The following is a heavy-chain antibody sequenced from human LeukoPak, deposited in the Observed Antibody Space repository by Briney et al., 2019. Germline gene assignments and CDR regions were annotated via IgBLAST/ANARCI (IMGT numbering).Heavy chain of an antibody. CDR3: ARDGGGYSDYAFDY. CDR1: GFTFSSYE. V-gene: IGHV3-48*03. CDR2: ISSSGTTT. D-gene: IGHD5-12*01. J-gene: IGHJ4*02. Sequence: GGSLRLSCAASGFTFSSYEMNWVRQAPGKGLEWVSYISSSGTTTYYADSVKGRLTISRDNAKNSLYLQMNSLRAEDTAVYYCARDGGGYSDYAFDYWGQGTLVTVSS.